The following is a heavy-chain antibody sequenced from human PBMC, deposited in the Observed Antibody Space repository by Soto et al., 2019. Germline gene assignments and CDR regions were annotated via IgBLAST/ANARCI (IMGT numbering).Heavy chain of an antibody. Sequence: PSQPLPLTNTVSGGYISSYYWSWIRQPPGKGLEWIGYIYYSGSTNYNPSLKSRVTISVDTSKNQFSLKLSSVTAADTAVYYCARRYGDYFDYWGQGTLVTVSS. V-gene: IGHV4-59*08. J-gene: IGHJ4*02. CDR1: GGYISSYY. CDR2: IYYSGST. CDR3: ARRYGDYFDY. D-gene: IGHD4-17*01.